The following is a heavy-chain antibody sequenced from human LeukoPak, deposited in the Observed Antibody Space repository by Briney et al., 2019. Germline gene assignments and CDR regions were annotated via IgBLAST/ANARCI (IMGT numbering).Heavy chain of an antibody. J-gene: IGHJ4*02. CDR3: ARQLSTSNFDF. D-gene: IGHD2/OR15-2a*01. V-gene: IGHV5-51*01. CDR2: IYPGDSDA. Sequence: GESLKISCKGSGYSFTSYWIAWVRQMPGKGLEWMGIIYPGDSDATYGPSFQGQVTISADKSISTAHLQWSSLKASDTAMYYCARQLSTSNFDFWGQGTLVTVSS. CDR1: GYSFTSYW.